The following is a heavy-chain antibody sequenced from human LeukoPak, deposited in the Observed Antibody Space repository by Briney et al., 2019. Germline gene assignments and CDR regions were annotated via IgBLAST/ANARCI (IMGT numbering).Heavy chain of an antibody. V-gene: IGHV4-38-2*01. CDR3: ARLEGGYWFDY. CDR1: GYSITGGYY. D-gene: IGHD6-25*01. CDR2: AYHGGKT. Sequence: SETLSLTCAVSGYSITGGYYWGWIRQPPGKGLEWIGSAYHGGKTYYNPSLKSRVSILIDTSKDQFSLRLTSLTATDTAVYYCARLEGGYWFDYWGWGTLVTVSS. J-gene: IGHJ4*02.